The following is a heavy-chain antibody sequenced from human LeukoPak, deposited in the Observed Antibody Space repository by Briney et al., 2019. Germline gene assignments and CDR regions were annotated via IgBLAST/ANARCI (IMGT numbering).Heavy chain of an antibody. CDR2: ISSSGSPI. D-gene: IGHD3-10*01. J-gene: IGHJ6*02. Sequence: GGSLRLSCAASGFPFSNYPMNWVRQAPGKGLEWVSYISSSGSPIYYADSVRGRFTISRDNAKNSLYLQMNSLRAEDTAVYYCARDKGYGSGSYNGMDVWGQGTTVTVSS. CDR1: GFPFSNYP. V-gene: IGHV3-48*04. CDR3: ARDKGYGSGSYNGMDV.